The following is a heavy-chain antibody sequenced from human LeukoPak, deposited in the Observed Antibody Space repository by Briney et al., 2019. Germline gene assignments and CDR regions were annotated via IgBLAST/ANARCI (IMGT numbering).Heavy chain of an antibody. CDR3: AREVGGGASGQ. Sequence: GGSLRLSCAASGFTFSNYWMHWVRQAPGKGLVWVSRINSDGSSTTYADSVKGRFTVSRDNARTTLYLQMNSLRAEDTAVYYCAREVGGGASGQWGQGTLVTVSS. V-gene: IGHV3-74*01. J-gene: IGHJ4*02. D-gene: IGHD3-16*01. CDR1: GFTFSNYW. CDR2: INSDGSST.